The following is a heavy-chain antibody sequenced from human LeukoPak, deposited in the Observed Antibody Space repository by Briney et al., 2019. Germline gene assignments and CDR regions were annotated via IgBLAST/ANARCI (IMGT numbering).Heavy chain of an antibody. J-gene: IGHJ4*02. D-gene: IGHD5-12*01. CDR3: ARVSGYDWESFYDY. V-gene: IGHV4-59*01. Sequence: PSETLSLTCTVSGGSISSYYWSWIRQPPGKGLEWIGYIYYSGSTNYNPSLKSRVTISVDTSTNQFSLKLSSVTAADTAVYYCARVSGYDWESFYDYWGQGTLVTVSS. CDR2: IYYSGST. CDR1: GGSISSYY.